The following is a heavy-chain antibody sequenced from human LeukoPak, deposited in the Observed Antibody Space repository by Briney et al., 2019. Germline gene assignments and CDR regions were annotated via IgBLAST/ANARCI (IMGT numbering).Heavy chain of an antibody. CDR1: GGSISSYY. V-gene: IGHV4-59*01. CDR3: ARLDPNNYGYVPDY. D-gene: IGHD3-16*01. Sequence: SETLSLTCTVSGGSISSYYWSWIRQPPGKGLEWIGYIDYNGINSYNPSLKSRVTISVDTSKNQFSLKVGSVTTADTAVYYCARLDPNNYGYVPDYWGRGTLVTVSS. CDR2: IDYNGIN. J-gene: IGHJ4*02.